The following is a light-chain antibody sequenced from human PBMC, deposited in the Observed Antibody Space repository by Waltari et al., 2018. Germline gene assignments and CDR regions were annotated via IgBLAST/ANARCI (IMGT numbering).Light chain of an antibody. V-gene: IGKV3-20*01. J-gene: IGKJ1*01. CDR3: QMYVRLPVT. Sequence: EIVLTQSPGTLSLSPGERATLSCRASQSVGRYLAWYKQQHGQAPRLLIYDASTRATGIPDRFSGGGSGTDFSLTISRLEPEDFAVYYCQMYVRLPVTFGQGTKVE. CDR2: DAS. CDR1: QSVGRY.